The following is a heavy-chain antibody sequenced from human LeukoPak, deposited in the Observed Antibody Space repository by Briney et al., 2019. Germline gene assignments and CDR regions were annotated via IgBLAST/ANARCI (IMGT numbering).Heavy chain of an antibody. CDR1: GGSISSYY. CDR3: AREGPGGYYDSSQENYFDY. Sequence: PSETLSLTCTVSGGSISSYYWSWIRQPPGKGLEWIGYIYYSGSTNYNPSLKSRVTISVDTSKNQFSLKLSSVTAADTAVYYCAREGPGGYYDSSQENYFDYWGQGTLVTVSS. D-gene: IGHD3-22*01. CDR2: IYYSGST. J-gene: IGHJ4*02. V-gene: IGHV4-59*12.